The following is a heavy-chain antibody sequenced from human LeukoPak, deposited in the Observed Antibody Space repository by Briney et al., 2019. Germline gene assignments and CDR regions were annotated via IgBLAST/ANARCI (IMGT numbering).Heavy chain of an antibody. CDR2: ISHTGGA. V-gene: IGHV4-34*01. CDR1: GGSVSGYY. Sequence: SETLSLTCAVSGGSVSGYYWTWVRQPLGKGLECIGEISHTGGANYNPSLKSRVTIGLDTSKKQLSLKLESVTAADTAVYYCAREDYGTGSYYRGDAFDIWGHGTMVTVSS. CDR3: AREDYGTGSYYRGDAFDI. D-gene: IGHD3-10*01. J-gene: IGHJ3*02.